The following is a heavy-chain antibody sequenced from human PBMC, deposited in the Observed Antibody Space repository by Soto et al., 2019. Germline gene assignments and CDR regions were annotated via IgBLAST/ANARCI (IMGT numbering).Heavy chain of an antibody. CDR1: GYSISSGYY. J-gene: IGHJ4*02. CDR2: IYHSGST. Sequence: SETLSLTCAVSGYSISSGYYWGWIRQPPGKGLEWIGSIYHSGSTYYNPSLKSRVTISVDTSKNQFSLKLSSVTAADTAVYYCAREYYDFWSGHQTVYYFDYWGQGTLVTV. V-gene: IGHV4-38-2*01. D-gene: IGHD3-3*01. CDR3: AREYYDFWSGHQTVYYFDY.